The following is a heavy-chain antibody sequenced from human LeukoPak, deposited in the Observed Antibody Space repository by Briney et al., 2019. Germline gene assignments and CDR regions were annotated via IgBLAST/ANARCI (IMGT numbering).Heavy chain of an antibody. CDR2: IHSGGNI. CDR3: ARDRGYAMDV. CDR1: GLSISDNY. Sequence: GGSLRLSCAASGLSISDNYMSWVRQARGKGLEWVSIIHSGGNIHYADSVKGRFTISRDNSKNTLYLQMNSLRAEDTAVYYCARDRGYAMDVWGQGTTVPGSS. V-gene: IGHV3-53*01. J-gene: IGHJ6*02. D-gene: IGHD1-1*01.